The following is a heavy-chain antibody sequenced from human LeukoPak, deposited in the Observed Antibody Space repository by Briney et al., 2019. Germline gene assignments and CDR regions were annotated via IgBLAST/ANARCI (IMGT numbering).Heavy chain of an antibody. CDR3: ARAGDSSSSNWFDP. D-gene: IGHD6-6*01. J-gene: IGHJ5*02. CDR2: IYTSGST. CDR1: GGSISSYY. Sequence: SETLSFTCTVSGGSISSYYWSWIRQPAGKGLEWIGRIYTSGSTNYNPSLKSRVTMSVDTSKNQFSLKLSSVTAADTAVYYCARAGDSSSSNWFDPWGQGTLVTVSS. V-gene: IGHV4-4*07.